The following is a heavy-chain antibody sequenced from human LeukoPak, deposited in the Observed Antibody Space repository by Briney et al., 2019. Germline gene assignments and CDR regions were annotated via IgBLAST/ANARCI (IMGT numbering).Heavy chain of an antibody. V-gene: IGHV3-7*01. CDR1: GFTFNIYW. D-gene: IGHD4-23*01. CDR2: IKPDGSEK. CDR3: ARDYGGSSPFDY. J-gene: IGHJ4*02. Sequence: GGSLRLSCAASGFTFNIYWMSWLRQAPGRGLEWVANIKPDGSEKFYVDSVKGRFTISRDNTKTSLYLQMNGLRAEDTAVYYCARDYGGSSPFDYWGQGTLVTVSS.